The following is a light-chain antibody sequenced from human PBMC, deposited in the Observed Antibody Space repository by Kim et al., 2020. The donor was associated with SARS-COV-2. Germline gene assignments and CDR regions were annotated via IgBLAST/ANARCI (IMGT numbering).Light chain of an antibody. CDR2: GKN. J-gene: IGLJ2*01. Sequence: VALGQTVRITCQGDSLRTYYATWYQQKTGQAPMLVIYGKNNRPSEIPDRFSGSSSGNTASLTITGAQAEDEADYYCSSRDSNNNVIFGAGTNLTVL. CDR3: SSRDSNNNVI. CDR1: SLRTYY. V-gene: IGLV3-19*01.